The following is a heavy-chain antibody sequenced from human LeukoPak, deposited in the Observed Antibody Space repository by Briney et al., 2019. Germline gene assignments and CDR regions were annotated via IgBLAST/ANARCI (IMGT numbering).Heavy chain of an antibody. J-gene: IGHJ4*02. CDR1: GFTFDDYA. D-gene: IGHD2-15*01. CDR2: IYSGGST. CDR3: ALGRRY. Sequence: GRSLRLSCAASGFTFDDYAMHWVRQAPGKGLEWVSVIYSGGSTYYADSVKGRFTISRDNSKNTLYLQMNSLRAEDTAVYYCALGRRYWGQGTLVTVSS. V-gene: IGHV3-53*01.